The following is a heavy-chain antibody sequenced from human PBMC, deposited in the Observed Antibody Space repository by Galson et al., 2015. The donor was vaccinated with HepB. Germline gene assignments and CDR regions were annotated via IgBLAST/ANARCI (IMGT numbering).Heavy chain of an antibody. D-gene: IGHD6-13*01. CDR2: FYDSGST. CDR3: ARGFASRWYYFDY. CDR1: GDSISNYY. V-gene: IGHV4-59*01. Sequence: LSLTCAVSGDSISNYYWTWIRQPPGRALEWIGYFYDSGSTNYNPSLRSRVTISIDTSKKQFSLKLNSVTAADTAVYYCARGFASRWYYFDYWGQGILVTVSS. J-gene: IGHJ4*02.